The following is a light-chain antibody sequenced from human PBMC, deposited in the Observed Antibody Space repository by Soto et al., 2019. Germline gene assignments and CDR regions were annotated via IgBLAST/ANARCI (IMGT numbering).Light chain of an antibody. V-gene: IGKV1-6*01. J-gene: IGKJ2*01. CDR2: GAS. CDR3: LQDYSYPYT. Sequence: AIQRTQSPFAQSASVGHSYPITGRASQGIRNDLCCYQQKTWKAPKFMIYGASSLQRGVPSRLSGTGSGTDFTITINSLQPEDFATYYCLQDYSYPYTFGQVTKVYIK. CDR1: QGIRND.